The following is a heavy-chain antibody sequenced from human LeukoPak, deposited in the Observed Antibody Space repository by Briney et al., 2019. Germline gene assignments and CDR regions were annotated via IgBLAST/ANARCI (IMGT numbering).Heavy chain of an antibody. D-gene: IGHD6-19*01. CDR1: GFTFSSYS. CDR3: ARSAPLLSSGWYDAFDI. J-gene: IGHJ3*02. V-gene: IGHV3-48*04. Sequence: GGSLRLSCAASGFTFSSYSMNWVRQAPGKGLEWVSYISSTSSTIYYEDSVKGRFTISRDNAKNSLYLQVNSLRAEDTAVYYCARSAPLLSSGWYDAFDIWGQGTMVTVSS. CDR2: ISSTSSTI.